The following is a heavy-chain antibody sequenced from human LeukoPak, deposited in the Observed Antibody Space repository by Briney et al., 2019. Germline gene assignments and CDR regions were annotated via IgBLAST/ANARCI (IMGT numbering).Heavy chain of an antibody. J-gene: IGHJ4*02. CDR3: ARCTTGKTFGSLREIKKSREIDY. CDR1: GFTFSSYA. CDR2: ISSSSSYI. D-gene: IGHD1-1*01. Sequence: PGGSLRLSCAASGFTFSSYAMSWVRQAPGKGLEWVSSISSSSSYINYADSVRGRFTISGDNAKNSLFLQMDSLRGEDTAVYYCARCTTGKTFGSLREIKKSREIDYWGQGTLVTVSS. V-gene: IGHV3-21*01.